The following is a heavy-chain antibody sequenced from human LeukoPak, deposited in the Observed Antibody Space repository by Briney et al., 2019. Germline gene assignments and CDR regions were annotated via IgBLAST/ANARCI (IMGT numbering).Heavy chain of an antibody. Sequence: GGSLRLSCAASGFTFSSYTMNWVRQAPGKGLEWVSSISSSSSYIYYADSVKGRFTISRDNAKNSLYLQMNSLRAEDTAVYYCARDLRYCSGGSCYSVLRGFDYWGQGTLVTVSS. CDR1: GFTFSSYT. D-gene: IGHD2-15*01. V-gene: IGHV3-21*01. CDR2: ISSSSSYI. J-gene: IGHJ4*02. CDR3: ARDLRYCSGGSCYSVLRGFDY.